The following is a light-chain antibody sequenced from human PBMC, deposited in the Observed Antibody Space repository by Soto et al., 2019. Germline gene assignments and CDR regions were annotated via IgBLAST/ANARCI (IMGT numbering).Light chain of an antibody. CDR2: TAS. CDR3: QQYGSSPKT. V-gene: IGKV3-20*01. Sequence: EIVLTQSPGTLSLSPGERATLSCRASQSVSSNYLARFQQKPGQAPRLLIYTASSRATGIPDRFSGSGSGTDFTLTISRLEPEDFAVYYCQQYGSSPKTFGQGTKVEI. J-gene: IGKJ1*01. CDR1: QSVSSNY.